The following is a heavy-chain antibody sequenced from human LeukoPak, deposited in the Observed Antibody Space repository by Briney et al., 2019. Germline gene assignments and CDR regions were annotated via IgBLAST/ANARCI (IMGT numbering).Heavy chain of an antibody. V-gene: IGHV3-48*01. CDR3: ARGGLSIMGY. CDR2: ISSSGSTK. CDR1: GFTFSSYA. J-gene: IGHJ4*02. D-gene: IGHD2/OR15-2a*01. Sequence: GGSLRLSCAASGFTFSSYAMHWVRQAPGKGLEWVSYISSSGSTKYYADSVKGRFTISRDNARNSLYLQMNSLRAEDTAVYFCARGGLSIMGYWGRGTLVTVSS.